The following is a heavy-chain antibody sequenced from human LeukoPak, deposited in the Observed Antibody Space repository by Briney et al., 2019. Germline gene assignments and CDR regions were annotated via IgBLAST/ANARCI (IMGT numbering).Heavy chain of an antibody. Sequence: ASVKVSCKASGYTFTGHYMHWVRQAPGQGLEWMGWINPNSGGTNYAQKFQGWATMTRDTSISTTYLGLSRLRYDDTAVYYCAREYSSSWFDSWGQGTLVTVSS. CDR3: AREYSSSWFDS. J-gene: IGHJ5*01. CDR1: GYTFTGHY. D-gene: IGHD2-15*01. CDR2: INPNSGGT. V-gene: IGHV1-2*04.